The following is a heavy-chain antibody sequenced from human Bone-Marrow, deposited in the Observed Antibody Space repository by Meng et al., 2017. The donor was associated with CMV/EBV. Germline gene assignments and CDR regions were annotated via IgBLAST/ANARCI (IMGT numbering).Heavy chain of an antibody. J-gene: IGHJ4*02. CDR3: AREHPYSNYDPFDY. CDR2: INHSGST. CDR1: GGSFSGYY. Sequence: GSLRLSCAVYGGSFSGYYWSWIRQPPGKGLEWIGEINHSGSTNYNPSLKSRVTISVDTSKNQFSLKLSSVTAADTAVYYCAREHPYSNYDPFDYWGQGTLVTGSS. D-gene: IGHD4-11*01. V-gene: IGHV4-34*01.